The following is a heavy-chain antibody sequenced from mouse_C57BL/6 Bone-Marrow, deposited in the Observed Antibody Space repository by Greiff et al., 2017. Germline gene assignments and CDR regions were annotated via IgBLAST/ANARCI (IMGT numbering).Heavy chain of an antibody. Sequence: VQLQQSGAELARPGASVKISCKASGYSFTSYYIHWVKQRPGQGLEWIGWIYPGSGNTKYNEKFKGKATLTADTSSSTAYMQLSSLTSEDSAVYYCARIGGYYVYYAMDYWGQGTSVTVSS. CDR2: IYPGSGNT. V-gene: IGHV1-66*01. J-gene: IGHJ4*01. CDR3: ARIGGYYVYYAMDY. CDR1: GYSFTSYY. D-gene: IGHD2-3*01.